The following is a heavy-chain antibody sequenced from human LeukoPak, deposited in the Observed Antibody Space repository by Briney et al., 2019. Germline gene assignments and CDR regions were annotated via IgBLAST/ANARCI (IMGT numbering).Heavy chain of an antibody. D-gene: IGHD2-2*01. Sequence: SETLSLTCTVSGYSISSGYYWGWIRQPPGKGLEWIGSIYYSGSTYYNPSLKSRVTISVDTSKNQFSLKLSSVTAADTAVYYCARGLVVPAGALGYYFDYWGQGTLVTVSS. CDR2: IYYSGST. CDR3: ARGLVVPAGALGYYFDY. CDR1: GYSISSGYY. J-gene: IGHJ4*02. V-gene: IGHV4-38-2*02.